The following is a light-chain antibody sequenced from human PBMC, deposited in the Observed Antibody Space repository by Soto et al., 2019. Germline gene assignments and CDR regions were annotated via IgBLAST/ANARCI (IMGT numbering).Light chain of an antibody. CDR1: QSISIW. J-gene: IGKJ1*01. Sequence: DIQMTQSPSTLSASVGDRVTITCRARQSISIWLAWYQQKPGKAPKLLIYDASILESGVPSRFSGRGSGTEFTLTISSLQPDDFATYYCQQYNSYRTFGQGTKVEIK. CDR2: DAS. V-gene: IGKV1-5*01. CDR3: QQYNSYRT.